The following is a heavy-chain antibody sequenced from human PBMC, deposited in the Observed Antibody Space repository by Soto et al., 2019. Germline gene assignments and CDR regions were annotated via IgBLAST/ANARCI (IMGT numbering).Heavy chain of an antibody. CDR1: GGNFNTYT. J-gene: IGHJ5*02. CDR3: ARGEGDRSSGLAIWFDP. CDR2: IIPFLGKT. Sequence: QVQLVQSGAEVKKPGSSVKVFCKASGGNFNTYTITWVRQAPGQGLEWMGGIIPFLGKTNYAQKFQGRITLTADTSTSTVYMELNSLRSDDTAVYLCARGEGDRSSGLAIWFDPWGQGTLVTVSS. V-gene: IGHV1-69*06. D-gene: IGHD3-22*01.